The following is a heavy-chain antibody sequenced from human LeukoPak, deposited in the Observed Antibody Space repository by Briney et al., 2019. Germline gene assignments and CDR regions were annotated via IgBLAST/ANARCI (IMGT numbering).Heavy chain of an antibody. J-gene: IGHJ3*02. CDR2: IITIFGTA. Sequence: SVKLCCKASAGTFSSYAISWVRQAPGQGQEWMGGIITIFGTANYAQKFQGRVTITTDESTSTAYMELSSLRSEDTAVYYCARLSVADAFDIWGQGTMVTVSS. CDR3: ARLSVADAFDI. CDR1: AGTFSSYA. D-gene: IGHD6-19*01. V-gene: IGHV1-69*05.